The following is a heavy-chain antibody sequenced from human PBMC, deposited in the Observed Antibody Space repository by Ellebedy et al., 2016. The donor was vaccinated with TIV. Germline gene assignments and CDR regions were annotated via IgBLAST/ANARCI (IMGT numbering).Heavy chain of an antibody. CDR3: ASGPRDSSGWYGGY. D-gene: IGHD6-19*01. V-gene: IGHV1-69*13. J-gene: IGHJ4*02. CDR2: IIPIFGTA. Sequence: SVKVSCXASGGTFSSYAISWVRQAPGQGLEWMGGIIPIFGTANYAQKFQGRVTITADESTSTAYMELSSLRSEDTAVYYCASGPRDSSGWYGGYWGQGTLVTVSS. CDR1: GGTFSSYA.